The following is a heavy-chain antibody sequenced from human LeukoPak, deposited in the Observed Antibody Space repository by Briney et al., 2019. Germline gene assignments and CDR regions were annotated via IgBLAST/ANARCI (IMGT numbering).Heavy chain of an antibody. CDR3: ARDTPYYYGMDV. CDR2: IHYSGST. J-gene: IGHJ6*02. V-gene: IGHV4-59*01. Sequence: SETLSLTCSVSGGSIGSDSWNWSRRAPGKRLEWIGNIHYSGSTNYNPSLQSRVTISIDTAKNQFSLRLTSVTAADSAVYYCARDTPYYYGMDVWGQGTTVTVSS. CDR1: GGSIGSDS.